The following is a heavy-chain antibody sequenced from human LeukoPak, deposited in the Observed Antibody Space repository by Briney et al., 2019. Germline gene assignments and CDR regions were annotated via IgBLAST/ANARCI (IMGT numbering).Heavy chain of an antibody. Sequence: PGRSLRLSCAASGFTFSNYAMSWVRQAPGKGLEWVSAISGSGTYTYYADSVKGRFTISRDNSRNTLHLQMNSLRAEDTAVYYCAKDSSSSGFSAACNFDYWGQGTLVAVSS. CDR3: AKDSSSSGFSAACNFDY. D-gene: IGHD6-19*01. CDR1: GFTFSNYA. CDR2: ISGSGTYT. V-gene: IGHV3-23*01. J-gene: IGHJ4*02.